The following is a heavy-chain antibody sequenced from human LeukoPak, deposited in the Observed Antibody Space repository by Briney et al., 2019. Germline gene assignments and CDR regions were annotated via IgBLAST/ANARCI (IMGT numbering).Heavy chain of an antibody. Sequence: SETLSLTCTVSGGSIGGDYWTWVRQPPGKGLQYIGYIYHTGATNYNPSLKSRVTMSVDTSKNQFSLKLNSVTAADTAVYFCAKYGKSGWSIDNWGQGTLVTVSS. CDR2: IYHTGAT. J-gene: IGHJ4*02. V-gene: IGHV4-59*08. D-gene: IGHD6-19*01. CDR3: AKYGKSGWSIDN. CDR1: GGSIGGDY.